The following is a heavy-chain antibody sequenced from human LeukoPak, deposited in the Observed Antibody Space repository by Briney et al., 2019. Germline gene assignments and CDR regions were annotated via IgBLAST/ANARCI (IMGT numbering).Heavy chain of an antibody. CDR2: LKPSFGTA. D-gene: IGHD3-22*01. Sequence: SVKVSCKASGGTFSNYPVTWVRQAPGQGLEWMGGLKPSFGTANYAQKFQGRVTITADESTRAAYMELSSLRSDDTAVYYCAREGTMIVLGAFDIWGQGTMVTVSS. J-gene: IGHJ3*02. CDR3: AREGTMIVLGAFDI. CDR1: GGTFSNYP. V-gene: IGHV1-69*01.